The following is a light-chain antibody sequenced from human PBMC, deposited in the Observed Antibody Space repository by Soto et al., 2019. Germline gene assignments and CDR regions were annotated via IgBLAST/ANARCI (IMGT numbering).Light chain of an antibody. CDR2: DAS. CDR3: QQFNNWPIS. CDR1: QSISSS. V-gene: IGKV3-15*01. J-gene: IGKJ3*01. Sequence: EVVMTQSPATLSVSPGERATLFCRASQSISSSLAWYQQKPGQAPRLLIYDASTRATGVPARFSGSGSGTEFTLTISSLQSEDSAVYCCQQFNNWPISFGPGTKGIS.